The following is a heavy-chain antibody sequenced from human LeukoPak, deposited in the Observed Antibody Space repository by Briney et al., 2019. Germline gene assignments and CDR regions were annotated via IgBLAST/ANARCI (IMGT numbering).Heavy chain of an antibody. CDR3: ARQDGITMARGVIIVPDY. CDR1: GYSFTSYW. V-gene: IGHV5-51*01. D-gene: IGHD3-10*01. Sequence: HGESLKISCKGSGYSFTSYWIGWVRQMPGKGLEWMGIIYPGDSDTRYSPSFQGQVTISADKSISTAYLQWSSLKASDTAMYYCARQDGITMARGVIIVPDYWGQGTLVTVSS. CDR2: IYPGDSDT. J-gene: IGHJ4*02.